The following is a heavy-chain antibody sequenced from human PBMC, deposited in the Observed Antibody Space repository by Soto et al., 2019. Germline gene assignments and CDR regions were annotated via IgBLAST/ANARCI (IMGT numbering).Heavy chain of an antibody. Sequence: ASVKVSCKASGYTFTSYAMHWVRQAPGQRLEWMGWINAGNGNTKYSQKFQGRVTITRDTSASTAYMELSSLRSEDTAVYYCARDMHPWDTNWIDPCGQGTLFTVSS. CDR1: GYTFTSYA. J-gene: IGHJ5*02. CDR3: ARDMHPWDTNWIDP. CDR2: INAGNGNT. V-gene: IGHV1-3*01. D-gene: IGHD5-18*01.